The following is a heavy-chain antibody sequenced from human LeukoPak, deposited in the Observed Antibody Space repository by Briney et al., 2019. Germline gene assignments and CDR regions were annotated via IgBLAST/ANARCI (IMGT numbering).Heavy chain of an antibody. CDR1: GGSINSYY. Sequence: PSETLSLTCTVSGGSINSYYWSWIRQPPGKGLEWIGYIYYSGSTNYNPSLKGRVTISVDTSNNKFSLKLTSLTAADTAVYYCVRHLSAGRPAFDIWGQGTMVTVSS. D-gene: IGHD2-15*01. CDR3: VRHLSAGRPAFDI. CDR2: IYYSGST. J-gene: IGHJ3*02. V-gene: IGHV4-59*08.